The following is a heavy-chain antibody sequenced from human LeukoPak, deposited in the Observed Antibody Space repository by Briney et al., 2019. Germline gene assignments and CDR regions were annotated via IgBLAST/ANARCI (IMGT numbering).Heavy chain of an antibody. CDR1: GFTFSSYG. Sequence: PGRSLRLSFSASGFTFSSYGMHWVPQAPGKGLEWVALISYDGSEKAYADSVKGRFTISRANSKNSLCLQMNRLRAEDTAVYYCGKIYGAGSLWYYFDYWGQGTLVTVSS. D-gene: IGHD3-10*01. CDR3: GKIYGAGSLWYYFDY. J-gene: IGHJ4*02. CDR2: ISYDGSEK. V-gene: IGHV3-30*18.